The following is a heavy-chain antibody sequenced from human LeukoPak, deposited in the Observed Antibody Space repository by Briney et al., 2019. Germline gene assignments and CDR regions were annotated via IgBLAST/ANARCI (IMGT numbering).Heavy chain of an antibody. CDR2: ISYDGSNK. V-gene: IGHV3-30*18. J-gene: IGHJ4*02. CDR1: GFTFSNYG. D-gene: IGHD1-14*01. Sequence: GGSLRLSCAASGFTFSNYGMHWVRQAPGKGLEWVAVISYDGSNKNYADSVKGRFTISRDNSKNTLYLQMNSLEVEDTAVYYCAKGRERSDWYNFDYWGQGTLVTVSS. CDR3: AKGRERSDWYNFDY.